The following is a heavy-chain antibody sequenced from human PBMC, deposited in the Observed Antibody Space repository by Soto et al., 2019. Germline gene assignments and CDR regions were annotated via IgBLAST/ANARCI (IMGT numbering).Heavy chain of an antibody. Sequence: PSETLSLTCAVSGGSISSGGYSWSWIRQPPGKGLEWIGYIYHSGSTYYNPSLKSRVTISVDRSKNQFSLKLSSVTAADTAVYYCARAPGGYGDYYRAYYYYGMDVWGQGTTVTVSS. CDR2: IYHSGST. CDR1: GGSISSGGYS. CDR3: ARAPGGYGDYYRAYYYYGMDV. V-gene: IGHV4-30-2*01. D-gene: IGHD4-17*01. J-gene: IGHJ6*02.